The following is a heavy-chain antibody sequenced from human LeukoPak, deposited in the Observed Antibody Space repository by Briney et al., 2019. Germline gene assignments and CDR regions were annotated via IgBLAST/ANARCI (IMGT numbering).Heavy chain of an antibody. V-gene: IGHV3-30*18. CDR1: GFTFDTYG. CDR3: AKDQGAYDPECYFDY. D-gene: IGHD5-12*01. J-gene: IGHJ4*02. CDR2: ISYDGSNN. Sequence: PGGSLRLSCAASGFTFDTYGTHWVRQAPGKGLEWVAIISYDGSNNYYADSVKGRFTISRDNSKNTLYLQMNSLRGEDTAVYYCAKDQGAYDPECYFDYWGQGTLVTVSS.